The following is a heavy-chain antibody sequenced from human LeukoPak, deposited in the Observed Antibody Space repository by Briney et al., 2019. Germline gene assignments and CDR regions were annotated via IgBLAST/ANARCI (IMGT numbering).Heavy chain of an antibody. CDR1: GFTFSSYA. CDR2: ISGSGDNT. V-gene: IGHV3-23*01. J-gene: IGHJ4*02. Sequence: GGSLRLSCAASGFTFSSYAMSWVRQVPGKGLEWVSVISGSGDNTYYADSVKGRFTISRDNSKNMLYLQMNSLRAEDTAVYYCAKSAHYYDSSGYPDYWGQGTLVTVSS. D-gene: IGHD3-22*01. CDR3: AKSAHYYDSSGYPDY.